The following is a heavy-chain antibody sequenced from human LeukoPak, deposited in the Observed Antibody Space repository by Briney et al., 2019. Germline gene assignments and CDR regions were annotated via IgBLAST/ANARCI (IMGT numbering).Heavy chain of an antibody. Sequence: SQTLSLTCTVSGGSISSGSYYWSWIRQPAGKGLEWIGRIYTSGGTNYNPSLKSRVTISVDTSKNQFSLKLSSVTAADTAVYYCARSFDRPGIVGATYQHWGEGTLVTVST. CDR3: ARSFDRPGIVGATYQH. J-gene: IGHJ1*01. CDR1: GGSISSGSYY. V-gene: IGHV4-61*02. CDR2: IYTSGGT. D-gene: IGHD1-26*01.